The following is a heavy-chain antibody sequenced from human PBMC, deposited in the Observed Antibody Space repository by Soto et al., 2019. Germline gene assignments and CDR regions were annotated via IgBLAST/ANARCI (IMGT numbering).Heavy chain of an antibody. V-gene: IGHV3-15*01. CDR1: GFTFNNAW. CDR3: STDSRFLEWSSYYYGMDV. CDR2: IKSKTHGGTT. Sequence: GGSLRLSCAASGFTFNNAWMSWVRQVPGKGLEWVGRIKSKTHGGTTDYAAPVKGRFTISRDDSRNTLYLQMNSLKTEDTAVYYCSTDSRFLEWSSYYYGMDVWGPGTTVTVSS. D-gene: IGHD3-3*01. J-gene: IGHJ6*02.